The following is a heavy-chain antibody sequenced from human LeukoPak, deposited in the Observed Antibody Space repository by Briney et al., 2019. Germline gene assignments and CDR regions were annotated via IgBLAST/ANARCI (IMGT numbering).Heavy chain of an antibody. V-gene: IGHV3-23*01. D-gene: IGHD2-2*01. J-gene: IGHJ4*02. CDR1: GFTFSSYA. CDR2: ISGSGGST. CDR3: AKDTPYDCSSTSCYSY. Sequence: GGSLRLSCAASGFTFSSYAISWVRQAPGKGLERVSAISGSGGSTYYADSVKGRFTISRDNSKNTLYLQMNSLRAEDTAVYYCAKDTPYDCSSTSCYSYWGQGTLVTVSS.